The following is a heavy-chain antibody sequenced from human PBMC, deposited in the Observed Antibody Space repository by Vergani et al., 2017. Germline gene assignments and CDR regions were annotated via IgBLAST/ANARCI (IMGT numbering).Heavy chain of an antibody. Sequence: EVQLLESGGGLVQPGGSLRLSCAASGFTFSSYAMSWVRQAPGKGLEWVSVIYSGGSSTYYADSVKGRFTISRDNSKNTLYLQMNSLRAEETAVYYCAKCRLGYCSGGSCYPRVTPVDYWGQGTLVTVSS. CDR1: GFTFSSYA. D-gene: IGHD2-15*01. J-gene: IGHJ4*02. CDR2: IYSGGSST. V-gene: IGHV3-23*03. CDR3: AKCRLGYCSGGSCYPRVTPVDY.